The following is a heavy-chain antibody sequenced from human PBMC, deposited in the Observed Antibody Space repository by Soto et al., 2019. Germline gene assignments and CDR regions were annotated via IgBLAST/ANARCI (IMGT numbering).Heavy chain of an antibody. CDR3: ARDLPRGSFGVVIQVYYYGMDV. J-gene: IGHJ6*02. V-gene: IGHV3-30-3*01. CDR1: GFTFSSYA. CDR2: ISYDGSNK. Sequence: QVQLVESGGGVVQPGRSLRLSCAASGFTFSSYAMHWVRQAPGKGLEWVAVISYDGSNKYYEDSVKGRITISRDNSKNTLNLPMNSLRAEDTAVYYCARDLPRGSFGVVIQVYYYGMDVWGQGTTVTVSS. D-gene: IGHD3-3*01.